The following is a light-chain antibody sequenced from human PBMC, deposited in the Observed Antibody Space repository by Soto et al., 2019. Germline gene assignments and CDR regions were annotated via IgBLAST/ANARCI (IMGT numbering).Light chain of an antibody. V-gene: IGLV7-46*01. J-gene: IGLJ3*02. CDR2: DTS. Sequence: QAVVTQEPSLTGSPGGTVTLTCGSSTGAVTSGHYPYWCQQKPGQAPRTLIYDTSNKHSWTPARFSGSLLGGKAALTLSGAQPEDEDEYYCLLSYSGARPVVFGGGTKVTVL. CDR3: LLSYSGARPVV. CDR1: TGAVTSGHY.